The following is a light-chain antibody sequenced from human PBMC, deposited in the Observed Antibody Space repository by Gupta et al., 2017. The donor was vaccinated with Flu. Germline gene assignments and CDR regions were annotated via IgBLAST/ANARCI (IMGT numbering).Light chain of an antibody. Sequence: IQMTQSPSSVSASVGDRVTITCRSSQGISSWLAWYQQKPGKAPKLLINAAASLQSGVPSRSSGSGSGTDDTPTISSLQPEDVATDYCQQANSIPLTFGQGTQLEIK. CDR2: AAA. V-gene: IGKV1-12*01. J-gene: IGKJ5*01. CDR3: QQANSIPLT. CDR1: QGISSW.